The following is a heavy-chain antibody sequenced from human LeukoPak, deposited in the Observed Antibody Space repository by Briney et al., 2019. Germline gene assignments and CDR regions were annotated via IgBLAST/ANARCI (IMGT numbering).Heavy chain of an antibody. CDR2: ISYDGSNK. Sequence: QPGRSLRLSCAASGFTFSSYGMHWVRQAPGKGLEWVAVISYDGSNKYYADSVKGRFTISRDNSKNTLYLQMNSLRAEDTAVYYCAKDPRYFDWLPPYYFDYWGQGTLVTVSS. J-gene: IGHJ4*02. D-gene: IGHD3-9*01. V-gene: IGHV3-30*18. CDR1: GFTFSSYG. CDR3: AKDPRYFDWLPPYYFDY.